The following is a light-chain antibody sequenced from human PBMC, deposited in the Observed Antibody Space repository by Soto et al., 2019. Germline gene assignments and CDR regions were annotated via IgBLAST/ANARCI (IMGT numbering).Light chain of an antibody. CDR3: SSYAAGSRYV. CDR2: EVD. J-gene: IGLJ1*01. CDR1: SSDVGYYNY. V-gene: IGLV2-14*01. Sequence: QSALTQPASASGSPGQSITISCTGTSSDVGYYNYVSWYQQHPGKAPKLMISEVDNRPSGVSIRFSGSKSGNTASLTISGLQAEDEAEYYCSSYAAGSRYVFGTGTKVTVL.